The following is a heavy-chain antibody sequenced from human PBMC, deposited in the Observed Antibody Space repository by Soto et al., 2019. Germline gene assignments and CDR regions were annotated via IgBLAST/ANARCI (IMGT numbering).Heavy chain of an antibody. D-gene: IGHD6-19*01. CDR1: GFTFSSYG. Sequence: QVQLVESGGGVVQPGRSLRLSCAASGFTFSSYGMQWVRQAPGKGLEWVAVISYDGSNKYYADSVKGRFTISRDNSKNTLYLQMNSLRAEDTAVYYCAKDQDSSGWPIDYWGQGTLVTVSS. J-gene: IGHJ4*02. V-gene: IGHV3-30*18. CDR2: ISYDGSNK. CDR3: AKDQDSSGWPIDY.